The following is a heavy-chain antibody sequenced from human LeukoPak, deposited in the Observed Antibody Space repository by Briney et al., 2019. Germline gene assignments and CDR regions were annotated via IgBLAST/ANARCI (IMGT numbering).Heavy chain of an antibody. CDR3: ARQPQVAHFDY. V-gene: IGHV3-21*01. Sequence: GGSLRLSCAASGFTFTSYTMSWVRQAPGKGLEWVSSITNNGVHTYYTDSVKGRFTNSRDNANNSLYLQMNSLSAEDTAIYYCARQPQVAHFDYWGQGTLVSVSS. J-gene: IGHJ4*02. CDR1: GFTFTSYT. D-gene: IGHD2-15*01. CDR2: ITNNGVHT.